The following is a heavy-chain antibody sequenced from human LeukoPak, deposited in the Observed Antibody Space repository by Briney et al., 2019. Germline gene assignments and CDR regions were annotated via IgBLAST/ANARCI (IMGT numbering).Heavy chain of an antibody. J-gene: IGHJ4*02. D-gene: IGHD3-22*01. V-gene: IGHV1-69-2*01. CDR2: VDPEDGET. Sequence: ASVKVSCKVSGYTFTDYYMHWVQQAPGKGLEWMGVVDPEDGETIYAEKFQGRVTITADTSTDTAYMELSSLRSEDTAVYYCATDWSTMIVVARWGYWGQGTLVTVSS. CDR3: ATDWSTMIVVARWGY. CDR1: GYTFTDYY.